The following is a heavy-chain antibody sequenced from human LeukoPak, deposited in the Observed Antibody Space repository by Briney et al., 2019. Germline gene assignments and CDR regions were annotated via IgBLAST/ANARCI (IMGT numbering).Heavy chain of an antibody. D-gene: IGHD2-15*01. CDR3: ARSPSIPTIVVVVAATDDWFDP. Sequence: ASVKVSCKASGYTFTGYYMHWVRQAPGQGLEWMGRINPNSGGTNYAQKFQGRVTMTRDTSISTVYMELSRLRSDDTAVYYCARSPSIPTIVVVVAATDDWFDPWGQGTLVTVSS. CDR1: GYTFTGYY. V-gene: IGHV1-2*06. CDR2: INPNSGGT. J-gene: IGHJ5*02.